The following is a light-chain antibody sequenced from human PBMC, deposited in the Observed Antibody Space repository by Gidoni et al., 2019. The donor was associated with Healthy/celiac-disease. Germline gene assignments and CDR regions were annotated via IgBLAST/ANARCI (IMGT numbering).Light chain of an antibody. J-gene: IGLJ2*01. CDR3: QSYDSSLSGSGV. CDR2: GNS. V-gene: IGLV1-40*01. CDR1: SSNIGAGYD. Sequence: QSVLTQPLSVSGAPGQRVTISCTGSSSNIGAGYDVHWYQQLPGTAPKLLIYGNSHRPSVVPDRFSGSKSGTSASLAITGLQAEDEADYYCQSYDSSLSGSGVFGGGTKLTVL.